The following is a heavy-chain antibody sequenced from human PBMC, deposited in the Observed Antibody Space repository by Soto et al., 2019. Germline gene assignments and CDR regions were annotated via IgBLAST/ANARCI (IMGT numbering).Heavy chain of an antibody. J-gene: IGHJ6*02. CDR1: GFSFSSFT. V-gene: IGHV3-21*02. CDR2: IDTSSTYI. CDR3: ARETGSNNWTGGRMDV. Sequence: EVQLVESGGGLVKPGGSLRLSCAASGFSFSSFTMNWVRQAPGKGLEWVSSIDTSSTYIYYADSVTGRFTISRDNAKKSVYLQMTSLRAEDTAVYYCARETGSNNWTGGRMDVWGQGTTVTVSS. D-gene: IGHD3-10*01.